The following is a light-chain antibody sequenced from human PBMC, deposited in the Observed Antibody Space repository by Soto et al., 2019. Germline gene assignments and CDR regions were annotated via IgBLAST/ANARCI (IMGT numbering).Light chain of an antibody. V-gene: IGLV1-47*01. J-gene: IGLJ1*01. Sequence: QSVLTQPPSASGTRGQRVTISCSGSSSNIGSNYVYWYQQLPGTAPKLLIYRNNQRPSGVPDRFSGSKSGTSASLAISGLRSEDEADYYCAAWDDSLRGFYVFGTGTKLTVL. CDR1: SSNIGSNY. CDR3: AAWDDSLRGFYV. CDR2: RNN.